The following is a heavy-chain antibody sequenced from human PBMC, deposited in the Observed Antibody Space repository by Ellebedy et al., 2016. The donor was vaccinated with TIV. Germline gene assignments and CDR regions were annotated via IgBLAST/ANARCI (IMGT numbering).Heavy chain of an antibody. CDR1: GYTFTSYY. D-gene: IGHD5-18*01. CDR3: ARGQLWWPKGNYYYYGMDV. CDR2: INPSGGST. J-gene: IGHJ6*02. V-gene: IGHV1-46*01. Sequence: AASVKVSCKASGYTFTSYYMHWVRQAPGQGLAWMGIINPSGGSTTYAQKFQGRVTMTRDTSTSTIYMELSSLRSEDTAVYYCARGQLWWPKGNYYYYGMDVWGQGTTVTVSS.